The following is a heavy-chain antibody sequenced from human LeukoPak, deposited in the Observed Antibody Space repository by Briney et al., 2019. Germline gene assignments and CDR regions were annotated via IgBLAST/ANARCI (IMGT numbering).Heavy chain of an antibody. CDR3: ARAGYSSSRYYYFDY. V-gene: IGHV4-39*07. J-gene: IGHJ4*02. CDR1: GGSISSSSYY. CDR2: IYYSGST. D-gene: IGHD6-13*01. Sequence: SETLSLTCTVSGGSISSSSYYWGWIRQPPGKGLEWIGSIYYSGSTYYNPSLQSRVTISVDTSKNHFSQKMSSVTAADTAVYYCARAGYSSSRYYYFDYWGQGALVTVSS.